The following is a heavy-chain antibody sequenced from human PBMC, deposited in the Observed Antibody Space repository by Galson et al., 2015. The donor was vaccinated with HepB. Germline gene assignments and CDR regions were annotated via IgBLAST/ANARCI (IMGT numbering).Heavy chain of an antibody. J-gene: IGHJ6*02. V-gene: IGHV1-46*01. CDR2: INHSGGST. Sequence: SVKVSCKASGYTFTSYYMHWVRQAPGQGLEWMGIINHSGGSTSYAQKFQGRVTMTRDTSTSTVYMELSSLRSEDTAVYYCARGDLIVVVPAARPGAMDVWGQGTTVTVSS. CDR3: ARGDLIVVVPAARPGAMDV. CDR1: GYTFTSYY. D-gene: IGHD2-2*01.